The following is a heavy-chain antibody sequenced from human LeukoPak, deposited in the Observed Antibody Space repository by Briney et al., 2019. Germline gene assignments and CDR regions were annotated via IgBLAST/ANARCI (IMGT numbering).Heavy chain of an antibody. D-gene: IGHD6-13*01. CDR2: MSYDGSNK. CDR1: GFTFSSYG. J-gene: IGHJ6*02. Sequence: GGSLRLSCADSGFTFSSYGMHWVRQAPGKGLGWVAVMSYDGSNKDYADSVKGRFTISRNNSKNTLYLQMNSLRAEDTAVYYCAKSVRSSWYYGMDVWGQGTTVTVSS. V-gene: IGHV3-30*18. CDR3: AKSVRSSWYYGMDV.